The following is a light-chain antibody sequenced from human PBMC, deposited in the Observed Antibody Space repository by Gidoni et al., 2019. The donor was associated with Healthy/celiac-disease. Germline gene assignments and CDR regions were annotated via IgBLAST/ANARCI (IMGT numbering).Light chain of an antibody. V-gene: IGKV1-39*01. CDR3: QQSYSTPLT. Sequence: DIQMTQSPSSLSASVGDRVTITCRASQSISSYLNWYQQKPGKAPKLLIHAASSLQSGVPSRFSGSGSGTDFTLTISSLQPEDFATYYCQQSYSTPLTFGQXTKLEIK. CDR2: AAS. J-gene: IGKJ2*01. CDR1: QSISSY.